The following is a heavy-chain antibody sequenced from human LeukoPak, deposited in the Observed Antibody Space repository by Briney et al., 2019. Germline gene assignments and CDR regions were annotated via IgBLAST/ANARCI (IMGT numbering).Heavy chain of an antibody. V-gene: IGHV4-39*07. CDR1: GGSISSSSYY. CDR3: ASARELTPGIAAAGTTYAPLYWFDP. Sequence: PSETLSLTCTVSGGSISSSSYYWGWIRQPPGKGLEWIGSIFYSGSTNYNPSLKSRVTISVDTSKNQFSLKLSSVTAADTAVYYCASARELTPGIAAAGTTYAPLYWFDPWGQGTLVTVSS. CDR2: IFYSGST. D-gene: IGHD6-13*01. J-gene: IGHJ5*02.